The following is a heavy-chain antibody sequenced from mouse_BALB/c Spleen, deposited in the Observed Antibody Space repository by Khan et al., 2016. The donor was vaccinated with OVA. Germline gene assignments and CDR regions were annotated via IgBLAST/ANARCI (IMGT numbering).Heavy chain of an antibody. D-gene: IGHD1-1*01. CDR1: GYTFTSYV. CDR3: FRSLFYCGSAYEGFAY. Sequence: EVELVESGPELVKPGASVKMSCKASGYTFTSYVMHWVKQKPGQGLEWIGYISPNNDGSKYNEKFRSKATLTSDKSSSTAYMELSSLTSEDSAVYYCFRSLFYCGSAYEGFAYWGQGTLVTVSA. V-gene: IGHV1S136*01. CDR2: ISPNNDGS. J-gene: IGHJ3*01.